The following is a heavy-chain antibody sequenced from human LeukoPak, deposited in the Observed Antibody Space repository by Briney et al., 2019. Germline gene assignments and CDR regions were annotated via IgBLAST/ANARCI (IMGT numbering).Heavy chain of an antibody. J-gene: IGHJ5*02. V-gene: IGHV1-18*01. CDR3: ARERPNMAAAGTRWFDP. CDR2: ISAYNGYT. D-gene: IGHD6-13*01. CDR1: GYTFTSYG. Sequence: ASVKVSCKASGYTFTSYGISWVRQAPGQGLEWMGWISAYNGYTNYAQNYQGRVTMTTDASTSTAYMELGRLRSEDTAVYYCARERPNMAAAGTRWFDPWGQGTLVTVSS.